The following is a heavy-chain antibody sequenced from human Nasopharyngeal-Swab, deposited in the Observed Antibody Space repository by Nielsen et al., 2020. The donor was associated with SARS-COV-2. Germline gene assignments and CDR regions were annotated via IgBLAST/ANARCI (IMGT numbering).Heavy chain of an antibody. V-gene: IGHV3-30*04. J-gene: IGHJ3*02. Sequence: GESLKISCAASGFTFSSYAMHWVRQAPGKGLEWVAVISYDGSNKYYADSVKGRFTISRDNSKNTLYLQMNSLRAEDTAVYYCARDRITMVRGVINDAFDIWGQGTMVTVSS. D-gene: IGHD3-10*01. CDR1: GFTFSSYA. CDR2: ISYDGSNK. CDR3: ARDRITMVRGVINDAFDI.